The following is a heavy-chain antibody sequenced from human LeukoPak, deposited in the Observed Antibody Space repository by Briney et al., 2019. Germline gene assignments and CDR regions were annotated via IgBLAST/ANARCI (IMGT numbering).Heavy chain of an antibody. D-gene: IGHD5-18*01. J-gene: IGHJ4*02. V-gene: IGHV4-59*01. CDR2: IYNSGST. CDR1: GGSISSYY. CDR3: ATAFENSYRFKY. Sequence: PSETLSLTCTVSGGSISSYYWSWIRQPPGKGLEWIGYIYNSGSTNYNPSLKSRVTISVDTSKNQFSLKLSSVTAADTAVYYRATAFENSYRFKYWGQGTLVTVSS.